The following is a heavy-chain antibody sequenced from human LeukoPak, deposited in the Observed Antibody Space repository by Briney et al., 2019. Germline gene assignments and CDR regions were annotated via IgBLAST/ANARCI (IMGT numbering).Heavy chain of an antibody. V-gene: IGHV4-59*01. J-gene: IGHJ4*02. Sequence: SETLSLTYTVSGGSISSYYWSWIRQPPGKGLEWIGYIYYSGSTNYNPSLKSRVTISVDTSKNQFSLKLSSVTAADTAVYYCARTHSGSYIDYWGQGTLVTVSS. D-gene: IGHD1-26*01. CDR2: IYYSGST. CDR1: GGSISSYY. CDR3: ARTHSGSYIDY.